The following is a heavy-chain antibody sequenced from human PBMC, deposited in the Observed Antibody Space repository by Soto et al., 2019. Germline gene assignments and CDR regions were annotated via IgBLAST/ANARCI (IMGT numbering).Heavy chain of an antibody. CDR2: ISGSGGST. CDR1: GFTFSSYA. D-gene: IGHD2-15*01. J-gene: IGHJ4*02. CDR3: AATRPDIVVVVAAQPAGFDY. Sequence: PGGSLRLSCAASGFTFSSYAMSWVRQAPGKGLEWVSAISGSGGSTYYADSVKGRFTISRDNSKNTLYLQMNSLRAEDTAIYYCAATRPDIVVVVAAQPAGFDYWGQGTLVTVSS. V-gene: IGHV3-23*01.